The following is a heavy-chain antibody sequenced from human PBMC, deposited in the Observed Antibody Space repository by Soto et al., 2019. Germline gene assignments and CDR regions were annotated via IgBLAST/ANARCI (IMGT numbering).Heavy chain of an antibody. D-gene: IGHD6-13*01. Sequence: EVQLVESGGGLVQPGGSLRLSCAASGFTFSSYSMNWVRQAPGKGLEWVSYISSSSGTIYYADSVKGRFTISTDNAKNSLYLKMNSRRYEHTAVYYCARDRKFSAAHRGYGMDVWGQGTTVTVSS. CDR2: ISSSSGTI. CDR3: ARDRKFSAAHRGYGMDV. CDR1: GFTFSSYS. J-gene: IGHJ6*02. V-gene: IGHV3-48*02.